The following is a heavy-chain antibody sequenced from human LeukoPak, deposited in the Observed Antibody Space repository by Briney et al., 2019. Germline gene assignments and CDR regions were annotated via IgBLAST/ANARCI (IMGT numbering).Heavy chain of an antibody. CDR2: INAGNGNT. D-gene: IGHD1-26*01. CDR1: GYTFTSYA. CDR3: ARERRVGATWFDP. Sequence: GASVKVSCKASGYTFTSYAMHWVRQAPGQRLEWMGWINAGNGNTKYSQKFQGRVTITRDTSASTAYMELSSLRSEDTAVYYCARERRVGATWFDPWGQGTLVTVSS. J-gene: IGHJ5*02. V-gene: IGHV1-3*01.